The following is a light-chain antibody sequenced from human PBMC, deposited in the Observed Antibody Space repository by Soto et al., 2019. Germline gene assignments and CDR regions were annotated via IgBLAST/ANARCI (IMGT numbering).Light chain of an antibody. CDR3: AVWDASLSGHV. V-gene: IGLV1-47*01. CDR1: SSNIGGYD. CDR2: RND. Sequence: QSVLTQPPSASGTPEQRVTISCSGSSSNIGGYDVHWYQHLPGTAPKVLIYRNDQRPSGVPDRFSGSKSGTSASLAISGLRSEDEADYYCAVWDASLSGHVFGTGTKITV. J-gene: IGLJ1*01.